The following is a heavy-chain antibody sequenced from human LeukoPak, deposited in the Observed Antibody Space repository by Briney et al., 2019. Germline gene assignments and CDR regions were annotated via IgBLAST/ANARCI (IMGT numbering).Heavy chain of an antibody. CDR1: GFTFSSYA. V-gene: IGHV3-23*01. J-gene: IGHJ4*02. CDR3: AKDRTDRGY. CDR2: ISGSGDST. Sequence: GGSLRLSCAASGFTFSSYAMNWVRQAPGKGLEWVSAISGSGDSTYYADSVKGRFTISRDNSKNTLYLQMNSLSVEDTAVYYCAKDRTDRGYWGQGTLVTVSS. D-gene: IGHD2-8*02.